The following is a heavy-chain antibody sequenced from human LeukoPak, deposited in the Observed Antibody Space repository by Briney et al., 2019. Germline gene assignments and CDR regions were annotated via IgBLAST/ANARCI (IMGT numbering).Heavy chain of an antibody. V-gene: IGHV4-61*01. CDR1: GGSVSSGSYY. J-gene: IGHJ6*02. D-gene: IGHD3-22*01. Sequence: SETLSLTCTVSGGSVSSGSYYWSWIRQPPGKGLEWIGYIYYSGSTNYNPSLKSRVTISVDTSKNQFSLKLSSVTAADTAVYYCARGPYYYDSRWGYGMDVWGQGTTVTVSS. CDR2: IYYSGST. CDR3: ARGPYYYDSRWGYGMDV.